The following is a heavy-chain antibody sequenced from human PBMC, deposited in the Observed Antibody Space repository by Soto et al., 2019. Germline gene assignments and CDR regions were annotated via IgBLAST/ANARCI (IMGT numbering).Heavy chain of an antibody. D-gene: IGHD3-22*01. V-gene: IGHV3-74*01. CDR3: ARGGPMIVGGLQH. CDR2: INNDGSST. J-gene: IGHJ1*01. CDR1: AFTFSSYW. Sequence: PGGSLRLSCAASAFTFSSYWMHWVRQAPGKGLVWVSRINNDGSSTSYADSVKGRFTISRDNAKNTLYLQMNSLRAEDTAVYYCARGGPMIVGGLQHWGQGTLVTVSS.